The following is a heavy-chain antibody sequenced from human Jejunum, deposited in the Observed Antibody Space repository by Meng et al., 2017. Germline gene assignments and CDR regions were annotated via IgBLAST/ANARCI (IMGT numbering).Heavy chain of an antibody. V-gene: IGHV7-4-1*02. CDR2: FNTATGNP. J-gene: IGHJ5*02. CDR1: VIPLRTYG. D-gene: IGHD3-3*01. CDR3: ARTSGYRNWFDP. Sequence: LVHSGFSLKNPGVSVAVLRKASVIPLRTYGMTWARQAPGTGLEWMGWFNTATGNPTYAQGFTGRFVFSVDTSVSTAYLQITSLQAEDTAVYYCARTSGYRNWFDPWGQGTLVTVSS.